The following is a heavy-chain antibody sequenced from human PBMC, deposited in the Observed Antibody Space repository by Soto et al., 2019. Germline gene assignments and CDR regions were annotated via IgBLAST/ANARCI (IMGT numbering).Heavy chain of an antibody. J-gene: IGHJ4*02. V-gene: IGHV3-33*01. CDR1: GFTFSSYG. Sequence: QVQLVESGGGVVQPGRSLRLSCAASGFTFSSYGMHWVRQAPGKGLEGVAVIWYDGSNKYYADSVKGRFTISRDNSKNTLYLQMNSLRAADTAVYYCARVRVEYGESNYLDYWGQGTLVTVSS. D-gene: IGHD4-17*01. CDR3: ARVRVEYGESNYLDY. CDR2: IWYDGSNK.